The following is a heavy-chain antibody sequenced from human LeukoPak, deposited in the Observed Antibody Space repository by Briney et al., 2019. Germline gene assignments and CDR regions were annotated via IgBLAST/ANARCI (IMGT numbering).Heavy chain of an antibody. V-gene: IGHV4-39*01. CDR1: GGSVSSTTYF. CDR3: ARLRYSYFDY. CDR2: INYSGST. J-gene: IGHJ4*02. Sequence: SETLSLTCTVSGGSVSSTTYFWSWIRQPPGKGLEWIASINYSGSTYYNPSLKSRVTISVDTSENQFSLKLSSVTAADTAVFYCARLRYSYFDYWGQGTLVTVSS. D-gene: IGHD1-1*01.